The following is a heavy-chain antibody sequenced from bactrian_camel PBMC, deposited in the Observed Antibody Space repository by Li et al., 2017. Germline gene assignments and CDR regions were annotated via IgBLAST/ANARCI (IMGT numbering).Heavy chain of an antibody. Sequence: DVQLVESGGGPVQPGRSLRLSCAASGFTFSAYAMSWVRQAPGKGLEWVSTIGSDDKTYYADNVKGRFTISRDNAKSTLYLQLNSLKTDDTAMYMCANGWYQGFASWGQGTQVTVS. D-gene: IGHD6*01. CDR3: ANGWYQGFAS. CDR1: GFTFSAYA. J-gene: IGHJ6*01. CDR2: IGSDDKT. V-gene: IGHV3S10*01.